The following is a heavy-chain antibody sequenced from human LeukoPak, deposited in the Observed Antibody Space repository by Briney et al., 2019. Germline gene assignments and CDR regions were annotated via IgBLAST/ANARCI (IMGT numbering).Heavy chain of an antibody. D-gene: IGHD6-13*01. CDR3: VRDKDTWSSWPSYFDD. J-gene: IGHJ4*02. CDR2: ISFDESKT. Sequence: PGGSLRLSCAASRFSFDYDGMHWVRQAPGKGLEWVAFISFDESKTYYGDFVQGRFTVSRDNSKSTLILQMNSLRDEDTALYYCVRDKDTWSSWPSYFDDWGQGTLVTVSS. CDR1: RFSFDYDG. V-gene: IGHV3-30*02.